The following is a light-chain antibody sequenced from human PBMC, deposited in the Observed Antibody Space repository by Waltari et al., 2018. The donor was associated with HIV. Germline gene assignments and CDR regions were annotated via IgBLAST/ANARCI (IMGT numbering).Light chain of an antibody. J-gene: IGLJ3*02. CDR2: GNT. V-gene: IGLV1-40*01. CDR1: SSNIGAGYD. CDR3: QSYDSSLSGYV. Sequence: QSVLTQPPSVSGAPGQRVTISCTGSSSNIGAGYDVHWYEQVPGTAPKLLIYGNTTRPSGVPDRFSGSKSGTSASLAITGLQAEDEADYYCQSYDSSLSGYVFGGGTKLTVL.